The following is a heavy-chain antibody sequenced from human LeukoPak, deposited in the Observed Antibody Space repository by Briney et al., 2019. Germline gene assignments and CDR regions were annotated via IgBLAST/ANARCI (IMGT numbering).Heavy chain of an antibody. CDR1: GGSISSGSYY. V-gene: IGHV4-30-2*01. D-gene: IGHD5-18*01. CDR3: ARDEDTARAFDI. Sequence: SQTLSLTCTVSGGSISSGSYYWGWIRQPPGKGLEWIGYIYHSGSTYYNPSLKSRVTISVDRSKNQFSLKLSSVTAADTAVYYCARDEDTARAFDIWGQGTMVTVSS. J-gene: IGHJ3*02. CDR2: IYHSGST.